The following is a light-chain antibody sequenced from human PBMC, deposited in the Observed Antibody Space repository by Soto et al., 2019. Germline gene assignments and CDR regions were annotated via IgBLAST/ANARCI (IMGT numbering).Light chain of an antibody. CDR3: CSYAGTYTGV. J-gene: IGLJ3*02. CDR1: SSNIGAGYD. CDR2: GNS. V-gene: IGLV1-40*01. Sequence: QSVLTQPPSVSGAPGQRVTISCTGSSSNIGAGYDVHWYQQLPGIAPKLLIYGNSNRPSGVPDRFSGSKSGTSASLAITGLQAEDGADYFCCSYAGTYTGVFGGGTQLTVL.